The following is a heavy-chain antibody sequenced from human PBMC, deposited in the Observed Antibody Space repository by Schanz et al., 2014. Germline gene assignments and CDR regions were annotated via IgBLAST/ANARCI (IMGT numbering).Heavy chain of an antibody. J-gene: IGHJ5*02. V-gene: IGHV3-21*06. CDR1: GFSLSSYN. CDR2: ISSSSSYI. CDR3: ARGGGAVAST. Sequence: VQLVESGGGLVKPGESLRLSCAASGFSLSSYNMNWVRQAPGKGLEWVSSISSSSSYIYYADSVKGRFTISRDNAKSSLFLQMNSLSAEDTAVYYCARGGGAVASTWGQGTLVTVSS. D-gene: IGHD3-16*01.